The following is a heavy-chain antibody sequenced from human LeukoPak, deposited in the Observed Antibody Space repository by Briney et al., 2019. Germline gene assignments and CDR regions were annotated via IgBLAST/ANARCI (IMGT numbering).Heavy chain of an antibody. V-gene: IGHV3-48*01. D-gene: IGHD1-26*01. CDR3: ARDRGYSGSYLDY. J-gene: IGHJ4*02. CDR1: GFTFSSYN. Sequence: GGSLRLSCAASGFTFSSYNMNWVRQAPGKGLEWVSYISPSSSTIYYADSVKGRFTISRDNAKNSLYLQMNSLRAEDTAVYYCARDRGYSGSYLDYWGQGTLVTVSS. CDR2: ISPSSSTI.